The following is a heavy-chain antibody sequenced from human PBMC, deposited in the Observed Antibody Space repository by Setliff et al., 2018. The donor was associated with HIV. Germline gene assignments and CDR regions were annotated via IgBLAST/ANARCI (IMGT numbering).Heavy chain of an antibody. Sequence: SETLSLTCTVSGGSISTGGYYWSWIRQHPGKGLEWIGYIYNSGGTHYNPSLKSRVTMSVDTSKNQFSLKLSSVTAADTAVFYCARELGHYYYYMDVWGKGTTVTVSS. J-gene: IGHJ6*03. CDR1: GGSISTGGYY. CDR2: IYNSGGT. V-gene: IGHV4-31*03. D-gene: IGHD7-27*01. CDR3: ARELGHYYYYMDV.